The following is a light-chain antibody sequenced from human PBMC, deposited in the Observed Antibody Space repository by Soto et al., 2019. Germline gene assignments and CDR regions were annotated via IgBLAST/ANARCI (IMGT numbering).Light chain of an antibody. CDR3: QQYGSSPQT. CDR2: GAS. Sequence: EIVLTQSPGTLSLSPGERATLSCRASQSVRSNCLAWYQQKPGQAPRLLIYGASSRDTGIPDRFSGSGSGTDFSLTISRLEPEDVAVYYCQQYGSSPQTFGQGTKVEIK. J-gene: IGKJ1*01. CDR1: QSVRSNC. V-gene: IGKV3-20*01.